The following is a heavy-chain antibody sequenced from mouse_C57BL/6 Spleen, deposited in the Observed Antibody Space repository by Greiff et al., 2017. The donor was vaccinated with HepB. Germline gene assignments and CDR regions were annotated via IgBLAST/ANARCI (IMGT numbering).Heavy chain of an antibody. V-gene: IGHV1-42*01. CDR1: GYSFTGYY. J-gene: IGHJ3*01. Sequence: VQLKESGPELVKPGASVKISCKASGYSFTGYYMNWVKQSPEKSLEWIGEINPSTGGTTYNQKFKAKATLTVDKSSSTAYMQLKSLTSEDSAVYDCARGDDYDDGAWFAYWGQGTLVTVSA. CDR2: INPSTGGT. CDR3: ARGDDYDDGAWFAY. D-gene: IGHD2-4*01.